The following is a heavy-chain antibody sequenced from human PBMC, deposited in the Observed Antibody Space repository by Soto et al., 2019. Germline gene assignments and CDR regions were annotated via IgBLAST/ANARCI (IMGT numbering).Heavy chain of an antibody. CDR3: STAYCSGTSCTGFDY. D-gene: IGHD2-2*01. CDR1: GFTVSNAW. V-gene: IGHV3-15*01. CDR2: IKPKTDGGTT. J-gene: IGHJ4*02. Sequence: EVQLVESGGGLVNPGGSLRLSCAASGFTVSNAWMNWVRQAPGKGLEWVGRIKPKTDGGTTDYAAPVKGRFTISRDDSKNTLYLQMNSLKTEDTAVYYCSTAYCSGTSCTGFDYWGQGTLVTVSS.